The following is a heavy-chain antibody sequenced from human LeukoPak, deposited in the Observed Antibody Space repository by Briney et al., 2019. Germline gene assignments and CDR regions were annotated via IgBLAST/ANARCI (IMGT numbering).Heavy chain of an antibody. J-gene: IGHJ4*02. V-gene: IGHV4-59*01. CDR3: ARGLVLRYFDRPTGFDY. Sequence: SETLSLTCTVSGGSISSYYWSWIRQPPGKGLEWIGYIYYSGSTNYNPSLKSRVTISVDTSKNQFSLKLSSVTAADTAVYYCARGLVLRYFDRPTGFDYWGQGTLVTVSS. CDR1: GGSISSYY. D-gene: IGHD3-9*01. CDR2: IYYSGST.